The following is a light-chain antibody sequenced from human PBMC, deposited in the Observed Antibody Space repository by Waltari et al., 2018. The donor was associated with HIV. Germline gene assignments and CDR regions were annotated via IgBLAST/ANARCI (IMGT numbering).Light chain of an antibody. Sequence: SYELTQPPSVSVSPGQTASIPGSGDKLGDKYACWYQQKRGRSPVLVIYKDGKRPSGIPERFSGFNSGNTATLTISGTQAMDEADYYCQAWDSDTPKVFGGGTKLTVL. J-gene: IGLJ2*01. CDR1: KLGDKY. CDR3: QAWDSDTPKV. V-gene: IGLV3-1*01. CDR2: KDG.